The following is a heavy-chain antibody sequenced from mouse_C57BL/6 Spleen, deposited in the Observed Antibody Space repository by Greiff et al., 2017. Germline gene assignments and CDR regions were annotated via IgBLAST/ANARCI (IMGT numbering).Heavy chain of an antibody. V-gene: IGHV3-6*01. Sequence: EVKLQESGPGLVKPSQSLSLTCSVTGYSITSCYYWNWIRQFPGNKLEWWDYISNGGSNNYTPPLKNRISITRDTSKNQFFLKLNSVTTEDTATYYCARERDYYGSSYCFDYWGQGTTLTVSS. CDR1: GYSITSCYY. CDR3: ARERDYYGSSYCFDY. CDR2: ISNGGSN. J-gene: IGHJ2*01. D-gene: IGHD1-1*01.